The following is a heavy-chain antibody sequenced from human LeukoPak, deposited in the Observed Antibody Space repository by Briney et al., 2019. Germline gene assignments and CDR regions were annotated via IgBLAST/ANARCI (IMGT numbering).Heavy chain of an antibody. CDR2: ISSSSSYI. J-gene: IGHJ5*02. D-gene: IGHD6-13*01. CDR1: GFTFSSYS. CDR3: ARAVDSSGWYRNWFDP. Sequence: PGGSLRLSCAASGFTFSSYSMNWVRQAPGKGLEWVSSISSSSSYIYYAGSVKGRFTISRDNAKNSLYLQMNSLRAEDTAVYYCARAVDSSGWYRNWFDPWGQGTLVTVSS. V-gene: IGHV3-21*01.